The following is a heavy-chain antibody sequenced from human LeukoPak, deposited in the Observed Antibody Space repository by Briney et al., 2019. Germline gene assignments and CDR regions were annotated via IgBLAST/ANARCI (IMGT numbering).Heavy chain of an antibody. CDR2: IGTAGDT. CDR1: GFTFSSYD. CDR3: ATLELLGPVFDY. V-gene: IGHV3-13*01. J-gene: IGHJ4*02. Sequence: GGSLRLSCAASGFTFSSYDMHWVRQATGKGLEWVSAIGTAGDTYYPGSVKGRFTISRENAKNSLYLQMNSQRAGDTAVYYCATLELLGPVFDYWGQGTLVTVSS. D-gene: IGHD1-7*01.